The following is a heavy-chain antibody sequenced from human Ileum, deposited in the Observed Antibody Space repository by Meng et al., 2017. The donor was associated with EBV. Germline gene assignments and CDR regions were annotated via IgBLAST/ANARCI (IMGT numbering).Heavy chain of an antibody. Sequence: QVPVQEAGPGLGKPSGTLSLTCAVSGGSISSSNWWSWVRQAPGKGLEWIGEIHHTESTNYNPSLKSRVTISVDKSKNQFSLKLSSVTAADTAVYYCARESYSDSSGYYSLDYWGQGSLVTVSS. D-gene: IGHD3-22*01. CDR3: ARESYSDSSGYYSLDY. V-gene: IGHV4-4*02. CDR2: IHHTEST. J-gene: IGHJ4*02. CDR1: GGSISSSNW.